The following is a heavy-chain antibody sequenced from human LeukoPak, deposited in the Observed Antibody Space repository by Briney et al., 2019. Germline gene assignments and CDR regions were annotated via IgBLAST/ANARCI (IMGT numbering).Heavy chain of an antibody. V-gene: IGHV3-53*01. CDR2: IYSGGRT. CDR1: GFTVSSNY. J-gene: IGHJ6*02. CDR3: ARVDTEEVGYYYGMDV. D-gene: IGHD5-18*01. Sequence: PGGSLRLSCAASGFTVSSNYMSWVRQAPGKGLEWVSVIYSGGRTYYADSVKGRFTISRDNSKNTLYLQMNSLRAEDTAVYYCARVDTEEVGYYYGMDVWGQGTTVTVSS.